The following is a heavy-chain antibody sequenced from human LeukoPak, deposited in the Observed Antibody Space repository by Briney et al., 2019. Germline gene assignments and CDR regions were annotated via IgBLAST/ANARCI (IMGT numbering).Heavy chain of an antibody. CDR3: APYYYDSSGYLTGPFDP. J-gene: IGHJ5*02. V-gene: IGHV1-46*01. CDR2: INPSGGST. Sequence: GASVKVSCKASGYTFTSYYMHWVRQAPGQGLEWMGIINPSGGSTSYAQKFQGRVTMTRDTSTSTVYMELSSLRSEDTAVYYCAPYYYDSSGYLTGPFDPWGQGTLVTVSS. CDR1: GYTFTSYY. D-gene: IGHD3-22*01.